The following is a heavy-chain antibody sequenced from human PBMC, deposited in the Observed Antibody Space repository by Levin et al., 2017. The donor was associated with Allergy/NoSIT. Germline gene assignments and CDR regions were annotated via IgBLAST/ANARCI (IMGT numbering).Heavy chain of an antibody. CDR2: IYHSGST. CDR3: ARTRYSSGWIQTPVDY. D-gene: IGHD6-19*01. Sequence: SSETLSLTCAVSGGSISSSNWWSWVRQPPGKGLEWIGEIYHSGSTNYNPSLKSRVTISVDKSKNQFSLKLSSVTAADTAVYYCARTRYSSGWIQTPVDYWGQGTLVTVSS. V-gene: IGHV4-4*02. CDR1: GGSISSSNW. J-gene: IGHJ4*02.